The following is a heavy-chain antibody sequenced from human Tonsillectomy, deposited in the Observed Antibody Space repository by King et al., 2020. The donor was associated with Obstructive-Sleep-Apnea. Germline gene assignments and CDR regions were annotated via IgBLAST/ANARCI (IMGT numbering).Heavy chain of an antibody. CDR2: IYYSGST. V-gene: IGHV4-59*01. CDR1: GGSISSYY. CDR3: ARDLSSGVPDYYFDY. Sequence: VQLQESGPGLVKPSETLSLTCTVSGGSISSYYWSWIRQPPGKGLEWIWYIYYSGSTNYNPSLKRRVTISVDTSKNQFSLKLSSVTAADTAVYYCARDLSSGVPDYYFDYWGQGTLVTVSS. J-gene: IGHJ4*02. D-gene: IGHD6-19*01.